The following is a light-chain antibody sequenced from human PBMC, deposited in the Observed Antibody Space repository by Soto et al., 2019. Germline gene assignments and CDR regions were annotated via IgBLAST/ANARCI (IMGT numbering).Light chain of an antibody. CDR2: EVT. CDR1: SSDIGGYNY. Sequence: QSVLTQPPSVSGSPGQSVTISCTGTSSDIGGYNYVSWYQQHPGKVPKFMIYEVTKRPSGVPDRFSGSKSGNTASLTISGLQAEDEAEYYCWSFAGSYTWVFGGGTKLTVL. V-gene: IGLV2-11*01. J-gene: IGLJ3*02. CDR3: WSFAGSYTWV.